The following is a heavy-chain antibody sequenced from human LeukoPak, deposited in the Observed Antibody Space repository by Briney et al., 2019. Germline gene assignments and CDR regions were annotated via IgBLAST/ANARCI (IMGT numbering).Heavy chain of an antibody. J-gene: IGHJ5*02. CDR1: GITLSNYG. CDR2: ISDTGGRT. CDR3: AKAPTLRTLENWFDP. D-gene: IGHD4-17*01. Sequence: PGGSLRLSCAVSGITLSNYGMTWVRQAPGKGLEWVAGISDTGGRTNYADSVKGRFTISRDNSKNTLYLQMNSLRAEDTAVYYCAKAPTLRTLENWFDPWGQGTLVTVSS. V-gene: IGHV3-23*01.